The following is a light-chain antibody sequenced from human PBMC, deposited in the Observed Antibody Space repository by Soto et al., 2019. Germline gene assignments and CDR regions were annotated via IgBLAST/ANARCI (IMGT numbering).Light chain of an antibody. V-gene: IGLV1-44*01. CDR1: SSNIGSYT. Sequence: QSVLIQPPSASGTPGQRVTVSCSGGSSNIGSYTVNWYQQLPGAATKLLIYSNSQRPSGVPDRFSASKSGTSASLAISGLQSEDEAEYYCAAWDDSLNGYVFGPGTKVTVL. CDR3: AAWDDSLNGYV. J-gene: IGLJ1*01. CDR2: SNS.